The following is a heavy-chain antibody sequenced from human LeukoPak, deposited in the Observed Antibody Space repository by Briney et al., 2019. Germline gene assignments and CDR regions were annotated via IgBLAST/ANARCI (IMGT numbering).Heavy chain of an antibody. J-gene: IGHJ6*03. Sequence: PSETLSLTCTVSGGSISSSSYYWGWIRQPPGKGLEWIGEINHSGSTNYNPSLKSRVTISVDTSKNQFSLKLSSVTAAETAVYYCAREGRYRYGYNEYHSYMDIWGKGTTVTVSS. CDR1: GGSISSSSYY. D-gene: IGHD5-24*01. CDR3: AREGRYRYGYNEYHSYMDI. CDR2: INHSGST. V-gene: IGHV4-39*07.